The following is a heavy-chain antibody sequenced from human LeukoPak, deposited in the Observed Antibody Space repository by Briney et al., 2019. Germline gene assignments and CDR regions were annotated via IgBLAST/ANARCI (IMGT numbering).Heavy chain of an antibody. V-gene: IGHV3-69-1*01. Sequence: GGSLRLSCAASGFTFSDYYMSWIRQAPGKGLEWVSYITSGSTISYADSVKGRFTISRDNAKNSLYLQMNSLRAEDTAVYYCARDYGSGTKGDYWGQGTLVTVSS. D-gene: IGHD3-10*01. J-gene: IGHJ4*02. CDR3: ARDYGSGTKGDY. CDR2: ITSGSTI. CDR1: GFTFSDYY.